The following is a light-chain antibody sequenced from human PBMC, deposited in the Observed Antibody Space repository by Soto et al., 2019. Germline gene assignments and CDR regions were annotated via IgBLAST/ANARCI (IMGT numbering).Light chain of an antibody. V-gene: IGKV3-15*01. CDR3: QQYNNWPRT. J-gene: IGKJ1*01. CDR2: GAS. CDR1: QSVSSD. Sequence: EIVMTQSPATLSVSPGERATLSCRASQSVSSDLAWYHQKPGQAPRLLIYGASTMDTGIPDRFSGRGSGTEFTLTINSLQSEDFAVYYCQQYNNWPRTFGQGTKVEIK.